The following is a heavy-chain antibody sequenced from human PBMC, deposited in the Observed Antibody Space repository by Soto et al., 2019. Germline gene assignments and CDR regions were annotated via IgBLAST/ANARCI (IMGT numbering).Heavy chain of an antibody. CDR3: DRERAYGMDV. V-gene: IGHV1-8*01. CDR1: GYTFTSYD. Sequence: QVQLVQSGAEVKKPGASVKVSCKASGYTFTSYDINWVRQATGQGLEWMGWMNTNSGNTDYAQKFQGRGTMTRNSSTTTTYMELSSMSSEDTDVYYCDRERAYGMDVWGQGTTVTVSS. J-gene: IGHJ6*02. CDR2: MNTNSGNT.